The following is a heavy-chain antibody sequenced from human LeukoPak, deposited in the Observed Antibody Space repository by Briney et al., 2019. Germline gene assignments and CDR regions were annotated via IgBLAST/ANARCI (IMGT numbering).Heavy chain of an antibody. CDR2: IKQDGSEK. J-gene: IGHJ4*02. V-gene: IGHV3-7*04. CDR1: GFTFRRYW. CDR3: AREYYYGSGSYYNGY. Sequence: GGSLRLSCAASGFTFRRYWMSWVRQAPGKGLEWVATIKQDGSEKYYVDSVKGRFTISIDNAKNSLYLQMNSLRAEDTAVYYCAREYYYGSGSYYNGYWGQGTLVTVSS. D-gene: IGHD3-10*01.